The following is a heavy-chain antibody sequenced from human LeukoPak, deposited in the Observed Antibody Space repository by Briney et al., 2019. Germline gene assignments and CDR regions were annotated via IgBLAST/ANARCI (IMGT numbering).Heavy chain of an antibody. Sequence: SETLSLTCTVSGGSISSYYWSWIRQPPGKGLEWIGYIYYSGSTNYNPSLKSRVTISVDTSKNQFSLKLNSVTAADTAVYYCARHLAVAGNNYFGMDVWGQGTTVTVS. CDR1: GGSISSYY. J-gene: IGHJ6*02. D-gene: IGHD6-19*01. CDR3: ARHLAVAGNNYFGMDV. V-gene: IGHV4-59*08. CDR2: IYYSGST.